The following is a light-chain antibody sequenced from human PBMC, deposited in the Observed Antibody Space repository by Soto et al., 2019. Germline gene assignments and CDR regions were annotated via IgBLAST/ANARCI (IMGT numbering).Light chain of an antibody. V-gene: IGLV4-69*01. Sequence: QSVLTQSPSASASLGASVKFTCTLSSGHSNNAITWHQQQPGKGPRYLMKVNSDGSHSKGDGIPDRLSGSSSGAERYLTISTLQSEDEADYYCQTWGTDTHVVFGGGTKLTVL. CDR3: QTWGTDTHVV. CDR1: SGHSNNA. J-gene: IGLJ2*01. CDR2: VNSDGSH.